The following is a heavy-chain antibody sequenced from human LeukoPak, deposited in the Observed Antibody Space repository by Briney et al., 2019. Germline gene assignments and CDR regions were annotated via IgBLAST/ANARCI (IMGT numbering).Heavy chain of an antibody. Sequence: PGGSLRLSCAASEFTFSSYWMHWVRQGPGKGLVWVSRFLSDGSRTTYADSVKGRFTISGDNAKNTLYLQMNSLRAEDTAVYYCARVGDYGSGFDFWGQGTLVTVSS. V-gene: IGHV3-74*01. CDR2: FLSDGSRT. J-gene: IGHJ4*02. CDR1: EFTFSSYW. CDR3: ARVGDYGSGFDF. D-gene: IGHD3-10*01.